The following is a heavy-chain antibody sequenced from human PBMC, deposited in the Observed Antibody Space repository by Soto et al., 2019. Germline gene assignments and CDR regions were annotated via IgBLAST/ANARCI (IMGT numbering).Heavy chain of an antibody. V-gene: IGHV3-15*07. D-gene: IGHD2-2*01. J-gene: IGHJ4*02. CDR2: IKSKTTGGTT. Sequence: EVQLVESGGGVVRPGGSLRLSCAGSGFTFSNAWMNWVRQAPGKGLEWVGRIKSKTTGGTTDYAAPVKGRFSISRDDSKNTVYLQMNSLKTEDTAVYYRRAAAYWGQGTLVIVSS. CDR1: GFTFSNAW. CDR3: RAAAY.